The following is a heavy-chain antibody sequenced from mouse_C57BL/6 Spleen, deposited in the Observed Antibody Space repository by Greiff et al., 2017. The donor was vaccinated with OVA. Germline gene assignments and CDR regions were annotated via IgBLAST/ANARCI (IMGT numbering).Heavy chain of an antibody. Sequence: QVQLQQPGAELVMPGASVKLSCKASGYTFTSYWMHWVKQRPGQGLEWIVEIDPSDSYTNYNQKFKGKSTLTVDKSSSTAYMQLSSLTSEDSAVYYCAREGPITTADYWGQGTTLTVSS. J-gene: IGHJ2*01. CDR3: AREGPITTADY. CDR2: IDPSDSYT. CDR1: GYTFTSYW. D-gene: IGHD1-1*01. V-gene: IGHV1-69*01.